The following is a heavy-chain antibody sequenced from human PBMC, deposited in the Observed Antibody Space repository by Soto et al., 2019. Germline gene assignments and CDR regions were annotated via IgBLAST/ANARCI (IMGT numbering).Heavy chain of an antibody. J-gene: IGHJ4*02. CDR3: VGPYADYEEGFY. Sequence: QVQLVESGGGVVQPGRSLRLSCAASGFTFSRYGMNWVRQAPGKGLEWVAVIWSDGSKKYYADSVRGRFTISRDNSKNTLDLQMDSLRAEDPAVYFCVGPYADYEEGFYWGQGTLVTVSS. D-gene: IGHD4-17*01. V-gene: IGHV3-33*01. CDR2: IWSDGSKK. CDR1: GFTFSRYG.